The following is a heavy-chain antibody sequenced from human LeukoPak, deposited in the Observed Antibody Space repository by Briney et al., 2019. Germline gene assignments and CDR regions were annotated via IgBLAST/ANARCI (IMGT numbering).Heavy chain of an antibody. CDR2: IYYSGNT. J-gene: IGHJ5*02. V-gene: IGHV4-39*01. CDR3: AGTEPPTGNYNWFDP. D-gene: IGHD1-14*01. CDR1: GGSISSSHYY. Sequence: PSETLSLTCTVSGGSISSSHYYWGWVRQPPGKGLEWIGSIYYSGNTYYNPSLKSRVTMSVDTSMNQFSLKLNSVTAADTAVYYCAGTEPPTGNYNWFDPWGQGTLVTVSS.